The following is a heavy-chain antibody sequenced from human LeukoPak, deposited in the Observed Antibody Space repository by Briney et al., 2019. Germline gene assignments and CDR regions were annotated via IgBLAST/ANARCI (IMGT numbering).Heavy chain of an antibody. D-gene: IGHD6-13*01. Sequence: PGGSLRLSCAASGFTFSSYGMHWVRQAPGKGLEWVAIISYDGSSKYYTDSVWGRFTISRDNSQNTLFLQMNSLRAEDTAVYYCAKDRSSSSSGRGTFDIWGQGAMVTVSS. V-gene: IGHV3-30*18. CDR3: AKDRSSSSSGRGTFDI. J-gene: IGHJ3*02. CDR2: ISYDGSSK. CDR1: GFTFSSYG.